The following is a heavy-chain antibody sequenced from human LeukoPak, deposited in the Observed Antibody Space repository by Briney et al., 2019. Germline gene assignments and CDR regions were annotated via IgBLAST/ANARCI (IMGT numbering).Heavy chain of an antibody. J-gene: IGHJ4*02. V-gene: IGHV3-7*01. Sequence: GGSLRLSCAASGFTFSSYWMSWVRQAPGKGLEWVANIRQDGSVQNYVDSVKGRFTISRDNPKNSVYLQMSSPRAEDTAVYYCLVTTRSRGFDYWGREPWSPSPQ. CDR2: IRQDGSVQ. CDR3: LVTTRSRGFDY. CDR1: GFTFSSYW. D-gene: IGHD1/OR15-1a*01.